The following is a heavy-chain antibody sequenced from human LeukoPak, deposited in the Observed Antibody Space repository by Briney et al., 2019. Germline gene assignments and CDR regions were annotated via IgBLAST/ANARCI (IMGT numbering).Heavy chain of an antibody. CDR2: IVWDDDK. J-gene: IGHJ4*02. D-gene: IGHD2-21*02. CDR1: GFSLSTSGMR. Sequence: SGPALVKPTQTLTLTCTFSGFSLSTSGMRVSWIRQPPGKALEWLARIVWDDDKFYSTFPKTRLTISKDTSKNQVVLTMTNMDPVDTATYYCARTPYCGGDCYVDYWGQGTLVTVSS. CDR3: ARTPYCGGDCYVDY. V-gene: IGHV2-70*04.